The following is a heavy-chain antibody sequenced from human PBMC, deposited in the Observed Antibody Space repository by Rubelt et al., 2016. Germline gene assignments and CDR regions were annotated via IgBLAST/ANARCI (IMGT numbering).Heavy chain of an antibody. CDR2: ISSSSSTI. V-gene: IGHV3-48*02. CDR3: ARAQYSSGWTG. Sequence: EVQLVESGGGLVQPGGSLRLSCAASGFTFSLYNMNWVRQAPGKGLEWVSYISSSSSTIYYADSVRGRFTVSRDTAKSSLFLLMSSLRDEDTAVYYWARAQYSSGWTGWGQGTLVTVSS. J-gene: IGHJ1*01. D-gene: IGHD6-19*01. CDR1: GFTFSLYN.